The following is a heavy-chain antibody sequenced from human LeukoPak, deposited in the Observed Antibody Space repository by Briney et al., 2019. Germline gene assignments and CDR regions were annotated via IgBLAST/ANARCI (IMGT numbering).Heavy chain of an antibody. J-gene: IGHJ5*02. CDR3: ATGVVPIWFDP. Sequence: ASVKVSCKASGYTFTSYDINWVRQAAGQGLEWMGWMNPSSGNTVYAQKFQGRVTMTRNTSISTAYMELSSLRSEDTAVYYCATGVVPIWFDPWGQGTLVTVSS. CDR2: MNPSSGNT. CDR1: GYTFTSYD. D-gene: IGHD3-3*01. V-gene: IGHV1-8*01.